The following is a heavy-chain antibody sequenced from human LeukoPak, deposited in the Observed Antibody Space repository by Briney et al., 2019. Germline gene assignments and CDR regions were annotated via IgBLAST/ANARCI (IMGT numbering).Heavy chain of an antibody. D-gene: IGHD2-2*01. Sequence: GASVKVSCKASGGTFSSYAISWVRQAPGQGLEWMGGIIPIFGTANYAQKFQGRVTITADESTSTAYMELSSLRSEDTAVYYCARQYCSSTSCYPGWGQGTLVTVSS. V-gene: IGHV1-69*13. J-gene: IGHJ4*02. CDR1: GGTFSSYA. CDR3: ARQYCSSTSCYPG. CDR2: IIPIFGTA.